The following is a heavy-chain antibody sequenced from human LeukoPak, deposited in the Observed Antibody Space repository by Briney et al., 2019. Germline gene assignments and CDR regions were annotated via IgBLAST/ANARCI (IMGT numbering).Heavy chain of an antibody. CDR1: GFTFSSYA. CDR2: ISYDGSNK. V-gene: IGHV3-30-3*01. D-gene: IGHD3-22*01. J-gene: IGHJ4*02. Sequence: GGSLRLSCAASGFTFSSYAMHWVRQAPGKGLEWVAVISYDGSNKYYADSVKGRFTISRDNSKNTLYLQMNSLRAEDTAVYYCARVGGGAYYYDSSGPFDYWGQGTLVTVSS. CDR3: ARVGGGAYYYDSSGPFDY.